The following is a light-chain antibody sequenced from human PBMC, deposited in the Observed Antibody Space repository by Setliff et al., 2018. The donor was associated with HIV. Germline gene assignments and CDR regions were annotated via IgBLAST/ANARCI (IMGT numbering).Light chain of an antibody. CDR3: QAWDSSTASFV. CDR1: KLGDKH. J-gene: IGLJ1*01. V-gene: IGLV3-1*01. Sequence: SYELVQPPSVSVSPGQTASITCSGDKLGDKHACWYQQKPGQSPVLVIYQDHKRPSGIPERFSGSNSGNTATLTISGTQAMDEADYYCQAWDSSTASFVFGTGTKATVL. CDR2: QDH.